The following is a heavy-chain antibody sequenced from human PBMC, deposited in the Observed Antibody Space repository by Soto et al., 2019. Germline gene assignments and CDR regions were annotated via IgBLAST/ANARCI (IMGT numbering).Heavy chain of an antibody. D-gene: IGHD2-15*01. CDR2: IWYDGSNK. CDR3: ARDLDIVVVVAATGLGY. J-gene: IGHJ4*02. CDR1: GFTFSSYG. V-gene: IGHV3-33*01. Sequence: GGSLRLSCAASGFTFSSYGMHWVRQAPGKGLEWVAVIWYDGSNKYYADSVKGRFTISRDNSKNTLYLQMNSLRAEDTAVYYCARDLDIVVVVAATGLGYWGQGTLVTVSS.